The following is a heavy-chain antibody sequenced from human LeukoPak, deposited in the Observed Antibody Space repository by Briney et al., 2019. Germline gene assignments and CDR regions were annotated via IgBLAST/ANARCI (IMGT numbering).Heavy chain of an antibody. Sequence: PSETLSLTCTVSGGSISSGSYYWSWIRQPAGKGLEWIGRIYTSGSTNYNPSLKSRVTISVDTSKNQFSLKLSSVTAADTAVCYCARVEFYCSGGSCYSGQAFDIWGQGTMVTVSS. CDR3: ARVEFYCSGGSCYSGQAFDI. CDR2: IYTSGST. CDR1: GGSISSGSYY. D-gene: IGHD2-15*01. V-gene: IGHV4-61*02. J-gene: IGHJ3*02.